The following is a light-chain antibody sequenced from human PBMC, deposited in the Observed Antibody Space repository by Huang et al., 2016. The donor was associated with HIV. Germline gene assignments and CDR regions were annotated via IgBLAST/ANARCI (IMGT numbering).Light chain of an antibody. CDR3: QQFNTWPLT. V-gene: IGKV3-15*01. J-gene: IGKJ4*01. Sequence: EIVMRQSPATLSVSPGERATLSCRASQNIGPNLAWYPQKPGQAPRLLIDGASTRATGIPGRFSGSGSETEFTLTITSLQSDDSAVYFCQQFNTWPLTFGGGTKVEIK. CDR2: GAS. CDR1: QNIGPN.